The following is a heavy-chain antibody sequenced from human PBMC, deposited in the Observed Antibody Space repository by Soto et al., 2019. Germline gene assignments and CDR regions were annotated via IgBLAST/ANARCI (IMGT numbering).Heavy chain of an antibody. Sequence: ASVKVSCKGSGYTFTDHAMHWVRQAPGQRPEWMGWINPIGGSTNYAQKFQGRVTMTRDTSTSTVYMELSSLRSEDTAVYYGARGFYDFGVPWGQGTLVTVSS. CDR1: GYTFTDHA. V-gene: IGHV1-3*01. J-gene: IGHJ5*02. CDR3: ARGFYDFGVP. CDR2: INPIGGST. D-gene: IGHD3-3*01.